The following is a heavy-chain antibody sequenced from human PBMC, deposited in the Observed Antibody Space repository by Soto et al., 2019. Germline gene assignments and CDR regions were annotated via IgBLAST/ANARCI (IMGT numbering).Heavy chain of an antibody. CDR1: GFSFTTYA. CDR3: AKENWGEQQGFGS. V-gene: IGHV3-23*01. Sequence: GGSLRLSCATSGFSFTTYAMSWVRQAPGKGLEWVSGISRSGDLTYYSDSVRGRFTISRDNSHNTLFLQMDRLTVEDMALYYCAKENWGEQQGFGSWGQGTPVTVSS. J-gene: IGHJ4*02. D-gene: IGHD7-27*01. CDR2: ISRSGDLT.